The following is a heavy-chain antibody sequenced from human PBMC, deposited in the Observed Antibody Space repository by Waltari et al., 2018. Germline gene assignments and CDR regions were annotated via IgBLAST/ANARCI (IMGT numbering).Heavy chain of an antibody. D-gene: IGHD3-22*01. CDR1: GGSFSGYY. J-gene: IGHJ4*02. Sequence: QVQLQQWGAGLLTPSETLSLTGAVYGGSFSGYYWSWSRERPGKGLEWTGEINHSGSTNYNPSLKSRVTISVDTSKNQFSLKLSSVTAADTAVYYCARGPIGDYYDSSGFGPTDYWGQGTLVTVSS. V-gene: IGHV4-34*01. CDR2: INHSGST. CDR3: ARGPIGDYYDSSGFGPTDY.